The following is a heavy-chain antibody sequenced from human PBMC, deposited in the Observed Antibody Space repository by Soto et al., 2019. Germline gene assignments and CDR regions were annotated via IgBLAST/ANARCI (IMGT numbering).Heavy chain of an antibody. CDR2: INPNSGNT. CDR1: VYTFTSDD. J-gene: IGHJ4*02. D-gene: IGHD3-22*01. V-gene: IGHV1-8*01. Sequence: ASVPVSCKASVYTFTSDDINWVRPAPGQGLEWMGWINPNSGNTDYAQKFQGRVTMTTDTSTSTAYMELRSLRSDDTAVYYCARGTDYYDSSGYPLALVYWGQGTLVTVSS. CDR3: ARGTDYYDSSGYPLALVY.